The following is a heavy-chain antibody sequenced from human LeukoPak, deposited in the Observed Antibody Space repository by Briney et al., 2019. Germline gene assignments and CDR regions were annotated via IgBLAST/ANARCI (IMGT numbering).Heavy chain of an antibody. Sequence: GGSLRLSCAASGFTFSDYYMSWSRQAPGKGLEWVSYISSSGSTIYYADSVKGRFTISRDNAKNSLYLQMNSLRAEDTAVYYCARGGIVVVPAAIVPLHDAFDIWGQGTMVTVSS. CDR3: ARGGIVVVPAAIVPLHDAFDI. J-gene: IGHJ3*02. CDR2: ISSSGSTI. V-gene: IGHV3-11*04. CDR1: GFTFSDYY. D-gene: IGHD2-2*02.